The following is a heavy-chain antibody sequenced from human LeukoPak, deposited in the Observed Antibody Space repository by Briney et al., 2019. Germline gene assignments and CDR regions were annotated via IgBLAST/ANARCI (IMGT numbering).Heavy chain of an antibody. V-gene: IGHV4-39*01. CDR1: GGSLSSSSYY. J-gene: IGHJ4*02. Sequence: SETLSLTCTVSGGSLSSSSYYWGWIRQPPGKGLEWIGSIYYSGSTYYNPSLKSRVTISVDTPKNQFSLKLSSVTAADTAVYYCARETSAVAAYFDYWGQGTLVTVSS. CDR2: IYYSGST. CDR3: ARETSAVAAYFDY. D-gene: IGHD6-19*01.